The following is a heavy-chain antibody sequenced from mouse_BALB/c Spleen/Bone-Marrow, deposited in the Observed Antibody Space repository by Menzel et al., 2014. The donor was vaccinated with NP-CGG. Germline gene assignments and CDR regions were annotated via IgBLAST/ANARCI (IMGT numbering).Heavy chain of an antibody. CDR3: ARGRTRGYTMDY. Sequence: EVQGVESGGGLVKPGGSLKLSCAASGFTFXSYAMSWVRQTPEKRLEWVASTSSGSSTYYPDSVKGRFTISRDNARNILYLQMSSLRSEDTAMYYCARGRTRGYTMDYWGQGTSVTVSS. V-gene: IGHV5-6-5*01. CDR2: TSSGSST. CDR1: GFTFXSYA. J-gene: IGHJ4*01.